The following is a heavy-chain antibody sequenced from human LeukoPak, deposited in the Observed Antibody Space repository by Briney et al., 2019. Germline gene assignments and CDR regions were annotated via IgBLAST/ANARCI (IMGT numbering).Heavy chain of an antibody. CDR1: GFTFSSYA. Sequence: PGGSLRLSCAASGFTFSSYAMSWVRQAPGKGLEWVSAISGSGGSTYYADSVKGRFTISRDNSKNTLYLQMNSLRAEDTAVYYCAKDSCVDTAMVFYYYYYMDVWGKGTTVTVSS. CDR3: AKDSCVDTAMVFYYYYYMDV. J-gene: IGHJ6*03. CDR2: ISGSGGST. D-gene: IGHD5-18*01. V-gene: IGHV3-23*01.